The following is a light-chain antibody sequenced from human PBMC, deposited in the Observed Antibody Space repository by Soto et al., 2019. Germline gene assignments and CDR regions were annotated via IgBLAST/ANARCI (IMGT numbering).Light chain of an antibody. J-gene: IGLJ3*02. CDR2: EVS. CDR3: NSYTNTSAGWV. V-gene: IGLV2-14*01. CDR1: SSDVGGSNY. Sequence: QSALTQPASVSGSPGQAITISCTGTSSDVGGSNYVSWYQQHPGKPPKLMLFEVSHRPSRVPDRFSGSKSGNTASLAISRLQAEDEAHYYCNSYTNTSAGWVFGGGTKLTVL.